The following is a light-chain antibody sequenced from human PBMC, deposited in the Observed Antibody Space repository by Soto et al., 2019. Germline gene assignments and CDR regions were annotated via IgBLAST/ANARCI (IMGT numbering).Light chain of an antibody. CDR1: QSVSSY. CDR3: QQYGGSPRT. J-gene: IGKJ1*01. Sequence: EIVMTQSPATLSVSPGERATLSCRASQSVSSYLAWYQQKPGQAPRLLIYGASSRATGIPDRFSGSGSGTDFTLTISRLEPEDFAVYYCQQYGGSPRTFGQGTKVDIK. CDR2: GAS. V-gene: IGKV3-20*01.